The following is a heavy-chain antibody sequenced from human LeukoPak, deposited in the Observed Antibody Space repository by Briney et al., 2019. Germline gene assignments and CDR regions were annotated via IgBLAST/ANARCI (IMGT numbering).Heavy chain of an antibody. V-gene: IGHV3-30*18. J-gene: IGHJ5*02. CDR3: AKGRRTIAGGPLGP. CDR2: VSFDGSED. D-gene: IGHD6-13*01. Sequence: GGSLRLSCAASGFSFSDHGMHWVRQAPGKGLEWVAVVSFDGSEDYCADSVRGRFTISRDNSKNTLFLQMNSLRAEDTAIYYCAKGRRTIAGGPLGPWGQGTLVTVSS. CDR1: GFSFSDHG.